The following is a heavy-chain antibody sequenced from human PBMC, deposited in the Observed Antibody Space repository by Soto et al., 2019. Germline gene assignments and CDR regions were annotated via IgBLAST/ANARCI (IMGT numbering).Heavy chain of an antibody. V-gene: IGHV4-30-4*01. CDR1: GGSISSGDYY. J-gene: IGHJ4*02. CDR2: IYYSGST. Sequence: SETLSLTCTVSGGSISSGDYYWSWIRQPPGKGLEWIGYIYYSGSTYYNPSLKSRVTISVDTSKNQFSLKLSSVTAADTAVYYCASLTVTMRLEYYFDYWGQGTLVTVSS. CDR3: ASLTVTMRLEYYFDY. D-gene: IGHD4-17*01.